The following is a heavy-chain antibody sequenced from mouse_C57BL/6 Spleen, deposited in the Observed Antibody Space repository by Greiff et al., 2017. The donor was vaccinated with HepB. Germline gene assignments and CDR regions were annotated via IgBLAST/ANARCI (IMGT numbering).Heavy chain of an antibody. V-gene: IGHV14-1*01. D-gene: IGHD6-1*01. J-gene: IGHJ3*01. CDR3: TTGSAGRFAY. CDR1: GFNIKDYY. Sequence: EVQLQQSGAELVRPGASVKLSCTASGFNIKDYYMHWVKQRPEQGLEWIGRIDPEDGDTEYAPKFQGKATMTADTSANTAYLQLSSLTSEDTAVFYCTTGSAGRFAYWGQGTLVTVAA. CDR2: IDPEDGDT.